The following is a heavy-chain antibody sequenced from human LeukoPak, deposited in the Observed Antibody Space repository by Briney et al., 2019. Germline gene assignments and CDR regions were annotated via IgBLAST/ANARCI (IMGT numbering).Heavy chain of an antibody. CDR3: ASHPRDSSSYYYYHGMDV. CDR2: MNPNSGNT. CDR1: GHTFTSYD. D-gene: IGHD6-13*01. J-gene: IGHJ6*02. V-gene: IGHV1-8*01. Sequence: ASVKVSCKASGHTFTSYDINWVRQATGQGLEWMGWMNPNSGNTGYAQKFQGRVTMTRNTSISTAYMELSSLRFEDTAVYYCASHPRDSSSYYYYHGMDVWGQGTTVTVSS.